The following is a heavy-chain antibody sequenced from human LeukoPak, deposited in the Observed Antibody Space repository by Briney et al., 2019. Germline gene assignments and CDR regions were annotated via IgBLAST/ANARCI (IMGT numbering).Heavy chain of an antibody. Sequence: GGSLRLSCAASGFTFSSYAMHWVRQAPGKGLEWVAVISFDGSNKYYADSVKGRFTISRDNSKNTLYLQMNSLRAEDTAVYYCAKEGDSSGHCGLFDIWGQGTMVTVSS. J-gene: IGHJ3*02. D-gene: IGHD3-22*01. V-gene: IGHV3-30-3*01. CDR1: GFTFSSYA. CDR2: ISFDGSNK. CDR3: AKEGDSSGHCGLFDI.